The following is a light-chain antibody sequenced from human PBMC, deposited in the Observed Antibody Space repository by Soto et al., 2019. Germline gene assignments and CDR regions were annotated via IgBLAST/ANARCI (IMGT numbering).Light chain of an antibody. CDR2: GAS. J-gene: IGKJ1*01. CDR3: QQYNNWPPWT. CDR1: QSVINN. Sequence: EIVMTQSPATLSVSPGERATLSCMASQSVINNLAWYQQKPGQTPRPLLYGASTRATGIPARFSGSGSGTEFTLTISSLQSEDFAVYDCQQYNNWPPWTLGQGTKVEI. V-gene: IGKV3-15*01.